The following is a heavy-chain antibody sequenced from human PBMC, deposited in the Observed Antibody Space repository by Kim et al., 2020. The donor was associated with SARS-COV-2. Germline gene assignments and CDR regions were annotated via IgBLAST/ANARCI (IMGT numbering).Heavy chain of an antibody. D-gene: IGHD6-13*01. CDR2: INAGNGNT. CDR3: ASEPSGIIAAVY. V-gene: IGHV1-3*01. CDR1: GYTFTSYA. J-gene: IGHJ4*02. Sequence: ASVKVSCKASGYTFTSYAMHWVRQAPGQRLEWMGWINAGNGNTKYSQKFQGRVTITRDTSASTAYMELSSLRSEDTAVYYCASEPSGIIAAVYWGQGTLVTVSS.